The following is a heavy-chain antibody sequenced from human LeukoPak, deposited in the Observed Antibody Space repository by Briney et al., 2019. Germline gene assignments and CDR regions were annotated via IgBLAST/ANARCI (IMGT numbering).Heavy chain of an antibody. D-gene: IGHD3-10*01. CDR2: ITTISHYI. CDR3: ARSGGPGTYHQLRYNWFDP. CDR1: GITLSNYG. V-gene: IGHV3-21*01. J-gene: IGHJ5*02. Sequence: GGSLRLSCVVSGITLSNYGMSWVRQAPGKGLEWLSSITTISHYIYYAGAVRGRFTISRDNAKNSLYLQMNSLRGEDTAVYYCARSGGPGTYHQLRYNWFDPWGQGTLVTVSS.